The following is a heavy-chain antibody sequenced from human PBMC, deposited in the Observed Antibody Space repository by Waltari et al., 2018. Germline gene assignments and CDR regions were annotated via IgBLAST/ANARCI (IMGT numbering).Heavy chain of an antibody. Sequence: QVQLQESGPGLVKPSGTLSLTCAVSGGSIRSSNWWRWVRQPPGKGLEWIGEIYHSGSTNYNPSLKSRVTISVDKSKNQFSLKLSSVTAADTAVYYCASYFYGDSRGRFDPWGQGTLVTVSS. CDR2: IYHSGST. V-gene: IGHV4-4*02. CDR1: GGSIRSSNW. CDR3: ASYFYGDSRGRFDP. D-gene: IGHD4-17*01. J-gene: IGHJ5*02.